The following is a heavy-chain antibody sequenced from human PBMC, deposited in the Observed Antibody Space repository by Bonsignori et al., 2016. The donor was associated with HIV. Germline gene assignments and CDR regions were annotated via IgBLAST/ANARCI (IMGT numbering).Heavy chain of an antibody. J-gene: IGHJ4*02. CDR2: ISSRSSTI. V-gene: IGHV3-48*02. Sequence: WIRQPPGKGLEWVSDISSRSSTIYYADSVKGRFTISRDNAKNSLYLQMNSLRDEDTAVYYCARGHDDYIWGSYRYFDYWGQGTLVTVSS. CDR3: ARGHDDYIWGSYRYFDY. D-gene: IGHD3-16*02.